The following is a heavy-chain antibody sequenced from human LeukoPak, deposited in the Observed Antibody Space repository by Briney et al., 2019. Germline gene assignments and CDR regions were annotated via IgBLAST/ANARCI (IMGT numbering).Heavy chain of an antibody. CDR1: GFTFSTYS. CDR3: AKLREWELPDLFDY. D-gene: IGHD1-26*01. V-gene: IGHV3-48*01. Sequence: GGSLRLSCAASGFTFSTYSMNWVRQAPGKGLEWISYISSLSGTINYADSVKGRFTISRDNSKNSLYLQMNSLRAEDTAVYYCAKLREWELPDLFDYWGQGTLVTVSS. J-gene: IGHJ4*02. CDR2: ISSLSGTI.